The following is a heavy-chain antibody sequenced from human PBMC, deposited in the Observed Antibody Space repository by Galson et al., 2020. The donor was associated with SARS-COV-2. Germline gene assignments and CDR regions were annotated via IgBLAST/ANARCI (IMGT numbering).Heavy chain of an antibody. CDR2: INGYNGKA. D-gene: IGHD6-6*01. CDR1: GYTFTTYS. V-gene: IGHV1-18*04. J-gene: IGHJ6*02. Sequence: ASVKVSCKASGYTFTTYSVSWVRQAPGQGLEWMGWINGYNGKANIAQKFQGRVTMTTDTSTSTAYMELRSLRSDDTAVYYCARDHIATRPLDVYGLDVWGQGTTVTVSS. CDR3: ARDHIATRPLDVYGLDV.